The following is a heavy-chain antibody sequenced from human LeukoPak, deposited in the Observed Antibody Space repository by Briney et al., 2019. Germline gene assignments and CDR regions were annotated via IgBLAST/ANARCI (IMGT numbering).Heavy chain of an antibody. Sequence: SVKVSCKASGGTFSSYAISWVRQAPGQGLEWMGGIIPIFGTANYAQKFQGRVTITADESTSTAYMELSSLRSEDTAVYYCARAVTMVRGVIIARNRYNWFDPWGQGTLVTVSS. CDR1: GGTFSSYA. CDR2: IIPIFGTA. V-gene: IGHV1-69*13. J-gene: IGHJ5*02. D-gene: IGHD3-10*01. CDR3: ARAVTMVRGVIIARNRYNWFDP.